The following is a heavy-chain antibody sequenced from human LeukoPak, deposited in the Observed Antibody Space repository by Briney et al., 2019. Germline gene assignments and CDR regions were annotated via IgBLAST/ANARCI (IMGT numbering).Heavy chain of an antibody. CDR2: ISAYNGKT. J-gene: IGHJ4*02. Sequence: ASVTVSCTASGYTFTSYGISWVRQAPGQGLEWVGWISAYNGKTNYAQKPQGRVTMTTDTSTSTAYMELRSLRSDDTAVYYCARVARTIFGPGPDYWGQGTLVTVSS. D-gene: IGHD3-3*01. CDR3: ARVARTIFGPGPDY. V-gene: IGHV1-18*01. CDR1: GYTFTSYG.